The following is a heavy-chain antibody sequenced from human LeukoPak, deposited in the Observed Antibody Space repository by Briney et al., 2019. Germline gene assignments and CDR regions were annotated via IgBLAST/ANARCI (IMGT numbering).Heavy chain of an antibody. D-gene: IGHD3-22*01. V-gene: IGHV3-21*01. J-gene: IGHJ4*02. CDR2: ISSSSSYI. Sequence: GGSLRLSCAASGFTFDDYGMNWVRQAPGKGLEWVSSISSSSSYIYYADSVKGRFTISRDNAKNSLYLQMNSLRAEDMAVYYCARGYTAYDSSGIWGQGTLVTVSS. CDR3: ARGYTAYDSSGI. CDR1: GFTFDDYG.